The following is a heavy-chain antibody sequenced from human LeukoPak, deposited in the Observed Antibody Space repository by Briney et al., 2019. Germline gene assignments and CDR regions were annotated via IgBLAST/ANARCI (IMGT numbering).Heavy chain of an antibody. V-gene: IGHV3-23*01. CDR2: ISGSGGRT. Sequence: GGSLRLSCAVSGITLSNYGMSWVRQAPGKGLEWVAGISGSGGRTDYADSVKGRFTISRDNSKNTLFLQMESLTAEDTAVYFCAKRGVVIRVFLVGFHKEAYYFDSWGQGALVTVSS. J-gene: IGHJ4*02. CDR3: AKRGVVIRVFLVGFHKEAYYFDS. CDR1: GITLSNYG. D-gene: IGHD2-21*01.